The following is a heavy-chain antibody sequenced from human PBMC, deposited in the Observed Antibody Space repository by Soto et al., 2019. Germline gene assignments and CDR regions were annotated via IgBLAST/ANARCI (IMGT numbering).Heavy chain of an antibody. CDR2: IIPIFGTA. CDR1: GGTFSSYA. D-gene: IGHD2-15*01. CDR3: APYCSGGSCYRNWFDP. V-gene: IGHV1-69*13. J-gene: IGHJ5*02. Sequence: ASVKVSCKASGGTFSSYANSWVRQAPGQGLEWMGGIIPIFGTANYAQKFQGRVTITADESTSTAYMELSSLRSEDTAVYYCAPYCSGGSCYRNWFDPWGQGTLVTVSS.